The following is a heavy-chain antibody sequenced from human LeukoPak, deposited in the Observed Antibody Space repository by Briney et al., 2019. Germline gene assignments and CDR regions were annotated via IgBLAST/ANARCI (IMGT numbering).Heavy chain of an antibody. CDR1: GFTFTDYY. V-gene: IGHV1-2*02. Sequence: ASVKVSCKASGFTFTDYYMHWVRQAPGQGLEWMGWINPNSGDTNYPQKFQDRVTMTLDTSISTAYMELSRLTSDDTAVYYCATDGDSAYGSGSQYYHYDYMDVWGKGTTVTVSS. J-gene: IGHJ6*03. D-gene: IGHD3-10*01. CDR3: ATDGDSAYGSGSQYYHYDYMDV. CDR2: INPNSGDT.